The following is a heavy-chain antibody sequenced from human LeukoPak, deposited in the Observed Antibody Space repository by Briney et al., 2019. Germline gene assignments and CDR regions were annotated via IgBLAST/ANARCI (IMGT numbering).Heavy chain of an antibody. Sequence: ASVKVSCKASGGTFSSYAISWVRQAPGQGLEWMGGIIPIFGTANYAQKFQGRVTITADKSTSTAYMELSSLRSEDTAVYYCATPPLGVVVAASHYYMDVWGKGTTVTVSS. CDR3: ATPPLGVVVAASHYYMDV. J-gene: IGHJ6*03. CDR1: GGTFSSYA. CDR2: IIPIFGTA. D-gene: IGHD2-15*01. V-gene: IGHV1-69*06.